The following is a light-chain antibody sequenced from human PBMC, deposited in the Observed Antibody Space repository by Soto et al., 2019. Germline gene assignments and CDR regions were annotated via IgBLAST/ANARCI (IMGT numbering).Light chain of an antibody. J-gene: IGKJ4*01. V-gene: IGKV1-39*01. CDR3: QQRYSTSPLT. CDR1: QSISSY. CDR2: AAS. Sequence: DIQMTQSPSSLSASVGDRVTITCRASQSISSYLNWYQQKPGKAPKLLIYAASSLQSGVPSRFSGSGSGTDFTLTISSVQPEDFATYYCQQRYSTSPLTVGGGTKVEIK.